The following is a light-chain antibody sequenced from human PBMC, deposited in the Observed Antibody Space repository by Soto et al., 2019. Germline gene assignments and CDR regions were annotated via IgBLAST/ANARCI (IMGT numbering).Light chain of an antibody. CDR1: QSVSSN. CDR2: GAS. Sequence: EIVMTQSPATLSVSPGERATLSCRATQSVSSNLAWYQQKPGQAPRLLIYGASTRATGIPARFSGRGSGTYFTLTISSLESEDFAVYFCQQYNNWPPMYTFGQGTKLEIK. J-gene: IGKJ2*01. V-gene: IGKV3-15*01. CDR3: QQYNNWPPMYT.